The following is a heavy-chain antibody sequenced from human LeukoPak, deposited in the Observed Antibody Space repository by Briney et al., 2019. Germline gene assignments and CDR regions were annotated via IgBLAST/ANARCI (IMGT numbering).Heavy chain of an antibody. CDR2: ISGSGGST. CDR1: GFTFSSYA. V-gene: IGHV3-23*01. D-gene: IGHD6-19*01. CDR3: AKDHKSSGWEPPRQYYFDY. Sequence: PGGSLRLSCAASGFTFSSYAMSWVRQAPGKGLEWVSAISGSGGSTYYADSVKGRFTISRDNSKNTLYLQMNSLRAEDTAVYYCAKDHKSSGWEPPRQYYFDYWGQGTLVTVSS. J-gene: IGHJ4*02.